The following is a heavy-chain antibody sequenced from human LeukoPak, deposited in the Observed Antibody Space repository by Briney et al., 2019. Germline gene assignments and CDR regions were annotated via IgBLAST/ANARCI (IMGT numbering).Heavy chain of an antibody. Sequence: GGSLRLSCAASGFTFSDYYMCWIRQAPGKGLEWVSYISSSGSTIYYADSVKGRFTISRDNAKNSLYLQMNSLRAEDTAVYYCARPMTTVTTGGAFDIWGQGTMVTVSS. CDR3: ARPMTTVTTGGAFDI. CDR1: GFTFSDYY. J-gene: IGHJ3*02. CDR2: ISSSGSTI. D-gene: IGHD4-11*01. V-gene: IGHV3-11*01.